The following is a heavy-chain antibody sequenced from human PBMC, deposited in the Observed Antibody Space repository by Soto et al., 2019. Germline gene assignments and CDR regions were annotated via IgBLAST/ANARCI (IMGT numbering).Heavy chain of an antibody. D-gene: IGHD3-22*01. J-gene: IGHJ4*02. V-gene: IGHV3-21*03. CDR2: ISSSSSYI. Sequence: GGSLRLSCAASGFTFSSYSMNWVRQAPGKGLEWVSSISSSSSYIYYADSVKGRFTISRDNAKNSLYLQMNSLRAEDTAVYYCARLNYYDSSGYHGVFDYWGQGTLATVSS. CDR1: GFTFSSYS. CDR3: ARLNYYDSSGYHGVFDY.